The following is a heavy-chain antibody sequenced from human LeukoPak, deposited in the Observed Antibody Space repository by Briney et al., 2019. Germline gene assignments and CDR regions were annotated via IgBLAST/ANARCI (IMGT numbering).Heavy chain of an antibody. CDR3: ARSPRGGSGSYDY. CDR1: GGSFSGYY. V-gene: IGHV4-34*01. Sequence: SETLSLTCAVYGGSFSGYYWSWIRQPPGKGLEWIGEINHSGGTNYNPSLKSRVTISVDTSKNQFSLKLSSVTAADTAVYYCARSPRGGSGSYDYWGQGTLVTVSS. CDR2: INHSGGT. J-gene: IGHJ4*02. D-gene: IGHD3-10*01.